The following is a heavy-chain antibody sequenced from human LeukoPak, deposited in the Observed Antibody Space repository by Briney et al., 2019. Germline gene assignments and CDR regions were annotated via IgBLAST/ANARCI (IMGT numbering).Heavy chain of an antibody. Sequence: GGSLRLSCAASGFPFSSYAMYWVRQAPGKGLEWAAVISYDGSDKFYADSVKGRFTISRDSSKNTLYLQMNSLRPEDTAVYYCARARPSMWVDYWGQGTLVTVSS. D-gene: IGHD1-26*01. J-gene: IGHJ4*02. CDR1: GFPFSSYA. CDR3: ARARPSMWVDY. CDR2: ISYDGSDK. V-gene: IGHV3-30*04.